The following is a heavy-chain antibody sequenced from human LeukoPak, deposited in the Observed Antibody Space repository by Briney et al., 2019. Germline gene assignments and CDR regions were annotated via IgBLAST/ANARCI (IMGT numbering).Heavy chain of an antibody. J-gene: IGHJ3*02. D-gene: IGHD3-22*01. CDR3: ARDYYDSSGVRAFDI. CDR1: GYTFTSYD. CDR2: MNPNSGNT. Sequence: AASVKVSCKASGYTFTSYDINWVRQATEQGLEWMGWMNPNSGNTGYAQRFQGRVTITKNTSISTAYMELSSLRSEDTAVYYCARDYYDSSGVRAFDIWGQGTMVTVSS. V-gene: IGHV1-8*03.